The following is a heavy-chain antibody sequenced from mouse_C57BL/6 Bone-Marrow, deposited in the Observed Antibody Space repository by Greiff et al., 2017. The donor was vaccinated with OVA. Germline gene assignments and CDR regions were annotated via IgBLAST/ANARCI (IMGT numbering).Heavy chain of an antibody. Sequence: EVKLVESGGGLVKPGGSLKLSCAASGFTFSDYGMHWVRQAPEKGLEWVAYISSGSSTIYYADTVKGRFTISRDNAKNTLFLQMTSLRSEDTAMYYCALPTTVVPFDYWGQGTTRTVSS. V-gene: IGHV5-17*01. CDR2: ISSGSSTI. CDR3: ALPTTVVPFDY. CDR1: GFTFSDYG. J-gene: IGHJ2*01. D-gene: IGHD1-1*01.